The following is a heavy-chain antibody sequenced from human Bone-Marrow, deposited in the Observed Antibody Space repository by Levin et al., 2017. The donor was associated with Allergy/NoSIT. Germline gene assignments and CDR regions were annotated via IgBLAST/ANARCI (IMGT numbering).Heavy chain of an antibody. V-gene: IGHV3-23*01. J-gene: IGHJ2*01. CDR1: GFTFSNYA. Sequence: GESLKISCAASGFTFSNYAMSWVRQAPGKGLEWVSALSDSGSSTYYADSLQGRFTISRDNSKNTLYLQMSSLRAEDTAVYYCAKSTRYSSTWYWYFDLWGRGTLVTVSS. CDR2: LSDSGSST. CDR3: AKSTRYSSTWYWYFDL. D-gene: IGHD6-13*01.